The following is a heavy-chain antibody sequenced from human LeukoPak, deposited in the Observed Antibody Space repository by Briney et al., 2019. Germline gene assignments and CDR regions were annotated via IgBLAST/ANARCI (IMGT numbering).Heavy chain of an antibody. D-gene: IGHD6-19*01. Sequence: ASVKVSCKASGYTFTGYYMHWVRQAPGQGLEWMGWINPNSGGTNYAQKFQGRVTMTRDTSISTAYMELSRLRSDDTAVYYYARDRGHSSGWYSYYYYYMDVWGKGTTVTVSS. CDR1: GYTFTGYY. CDR2: INPNSGGT. J-gene: IGHJ6*03. V-gene: IGHV1-2*02. CDR3: ARDRGHSSGWYSYYYYYMDV.